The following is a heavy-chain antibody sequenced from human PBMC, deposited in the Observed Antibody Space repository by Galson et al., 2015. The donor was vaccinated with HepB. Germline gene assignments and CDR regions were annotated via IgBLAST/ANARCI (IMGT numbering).Heavy chain of an antibody. CDR1: GFTFSSYG. Sequence: SLRLSCAASGFTFSSYGMHWVRQAPGKGLEWVSVIWNDGNNKYYADSVKGRFTISRDNSKNTLYLQMNSLRAEDTAVYYCARGLVDWGPTLDYWGQGTLVTVSS. J-gene: IGHJ4*02. V-gene: IGHV3-33*01. CDR2: IWNDGNNK. D-gene: IGHD3/OR15-3a*01. CDR3: ARGLVDWGPTLDY.